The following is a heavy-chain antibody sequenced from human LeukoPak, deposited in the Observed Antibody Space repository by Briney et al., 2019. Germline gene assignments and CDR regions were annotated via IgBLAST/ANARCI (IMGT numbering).Heavy chain of an antibody. V-gene: IGHV4-4*07. J-gene: IGHJ5*02. CDR3: AKNTAMVTSNWFDP. CDR2: IYSSGST. Sequence: SETLSLTCSVSGGSISSYYWSWIRQPAGKGLEWIGRIYSSGSTNYNPSLKSRVSISVDTSKNQFSLKLSSVTAADTAVYYCAKNTAMVTSNWFDPWGQGTLVTVSS. D-gene: IGHD5-18*01. CDR1: GGSISSYY.